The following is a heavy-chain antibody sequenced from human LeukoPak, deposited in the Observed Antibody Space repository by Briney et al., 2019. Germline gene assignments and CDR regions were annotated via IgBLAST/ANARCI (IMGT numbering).Heavy chain of an antibody. CDR2: ISGSGGST. J-gene: IGHJ4*02. Sequence: GGSLRLSCAASGFTFSSYGMSWVRQAPGKGLEWVSAISGSGGSTYYADSVKGRFTISRDNSKNTLYLQMNSLRAEDTAVYYCAEVGSGSYSRPYYFDYWGQGTLVTVSS. CDR1: GFTFSSYG. D-gene: IGHD3-10*01. V-gene: IGHV3-23*01. CDR3: AEVGSGSYSRPYYFDY.